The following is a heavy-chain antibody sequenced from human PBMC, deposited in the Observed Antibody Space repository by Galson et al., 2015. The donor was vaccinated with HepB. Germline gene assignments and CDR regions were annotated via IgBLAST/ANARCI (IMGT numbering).Heavy chain of an antibody. CDR1: GITFSSYA. Sequence: SLRLSCAVSGITFSSYAMSWVRQAPGKGLEWVPTISGSGGSTYYADSVKGRFTISRDNSKYTLYLQMNSLRAEDTAVYYCASPPEYSSSWYYFDFWGQGTLVTVSS. J-gene: IGHJ4*02. V-gene: IGHV3-23*01. CDR3: ASPPEYSSSWYYFDF. CDR2: ISGSGGST. D-gene: IGHD6-13*01.